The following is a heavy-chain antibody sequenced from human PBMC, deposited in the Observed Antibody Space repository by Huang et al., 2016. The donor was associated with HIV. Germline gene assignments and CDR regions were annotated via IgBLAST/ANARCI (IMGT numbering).Heavy chain of an antibody. J-gene: IGHJ4*02. CDR3: ARQVDGFRSHFDF. CDR1: GYGFSSYW. V-gene: IGHV5-51*01. CDR2: IYPRDSET. D-gene: IGHD5-18*01. Sequence: EVLLVQSGAELKEPGESLKISCKASGYGFSSYWIGWVRQKPGKGLEWMGIIYPRDSETKARPSFDGQVTISADKSTRTAYLQWESLKAPDTAIYFCARQVDGFRSHFDFWGQGTLVSVSS.